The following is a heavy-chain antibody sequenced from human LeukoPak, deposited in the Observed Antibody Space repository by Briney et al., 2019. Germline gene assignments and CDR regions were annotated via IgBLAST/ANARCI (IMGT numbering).Heavy chain of an antibody. CDR3: ARQKTLWFGELSLYGMDV. V-gene: IGHV4-4*02. Sequence: SETLSLTCAVSGGSISSTTWWSWVRQSPGKGLEWIGEIHHSGSTDYNPSLKSRVTISVDTSKNQFSLKLSSVTAADTAVYYCARQKTLWFGELSLYGMDVWGQGTTVTVSS. CDR1: GGSISSTTW. CDR2: IHHSGST. J-gene: IGHJ6*02. D-gene: IGHD3-10*01.